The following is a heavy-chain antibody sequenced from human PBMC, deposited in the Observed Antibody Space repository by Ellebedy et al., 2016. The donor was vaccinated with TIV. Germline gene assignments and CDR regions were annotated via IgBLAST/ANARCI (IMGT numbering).Heavy chain of an antibody. Sequence: GSLRLSXTVSGGSFTGPFWSWIRQYPGKELEWIGYVHYTGGANYNPSLNSRVSMSVDMSKSHFSLNVSSVTAADTAVYYCARFRGGGGSSYFDYWGQGALVTVSS. CDR2: VHYTGGA. CDR1: GGSFTGPF. V-gene: IGHV4-59*11. CDR3: ARFRGGGGSSYFDY. J-gene: IGHJ4*02. D-gene: IGHD2-15*01.